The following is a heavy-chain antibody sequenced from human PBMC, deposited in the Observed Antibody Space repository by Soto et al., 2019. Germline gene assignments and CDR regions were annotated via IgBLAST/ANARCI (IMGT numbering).Heavy chain of an antibody. CDR1: GYTFTGYY. CDR3: ARGPLGHYYYYYYMDV. Sequence: ASVKVSCKASGYTFTGYYMHWVRQAPGQGLEWMGWINPNGGGTNYAQKIQGWVTKTRDTSVSTAYMELSRLRSDDTAVYYCARGPLGHYYYYYYMDVWGKGTTVTVSS. CDR2: INPNGGGT. V-gene: IGHV1-2*04. J-gene: IGHJ6*03.